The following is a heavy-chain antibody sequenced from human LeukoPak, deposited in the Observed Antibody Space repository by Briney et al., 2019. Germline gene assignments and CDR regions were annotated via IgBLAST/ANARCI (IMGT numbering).Heavy chain of an antibody. D-gene: IGHD3-3*01. V-gene: IGHV3-74*01. J-gene: IGHJ4*02. CDR2: INSDGSST. Sequence: GGSLRLSCAASGFTFSSYWMHWVRQAPGKGLVWASRINSDGSSTSYADSVKGRFTISRDNAKNSLYLQMSSLRAEDTAVYYCARESDEGALWSGYDHWGQGTLVTVSS. CDR1: GFTFSSYW. CDR3: ARESDEGALWSGYDH.